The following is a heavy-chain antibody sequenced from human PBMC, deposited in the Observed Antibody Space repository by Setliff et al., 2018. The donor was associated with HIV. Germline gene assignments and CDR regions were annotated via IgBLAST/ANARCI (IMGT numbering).Heavy chain of an antibody. D-gene: IGHD6-6*01. J-gene: IGHJ4*02. CDR1: GGSISTSNW. CDR2: IFHSGDT. V-gene: IGHV4-31*03. Sequence: PSETLSLTCTVSGGSISTSNWWGWIRQHPEKALEWIGYIFHSGDTYYNPSLKSRISMSVDTSKNQFSLELTSLTAADTAVYYCATRPRIAARPFDYWGQGMLVTVSS. CDR3: ATRPRIAARPFDY.